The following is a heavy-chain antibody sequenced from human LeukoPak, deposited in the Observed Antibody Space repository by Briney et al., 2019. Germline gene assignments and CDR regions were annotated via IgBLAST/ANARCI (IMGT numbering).Heavy chain of an antibody. J-gene: IGHJ4*02. CDR1: GYSFSNYW. Sequence: GESLKTSCEGSGYSFSNYWIGWVRQMPGKGLEWMGIIYPGDYETRYSPSFQGLVTISVDKSISTAYLQWSSLKASDTAMYYCAIPPGYCGNDCSFDYRGQGTLVTVSS. V-gene: IGHV5-51*01. CDR2: IYPGDYET. D-gene: IGHD2-21*02. CDR3: AIPPGYCGNDCSFDY.